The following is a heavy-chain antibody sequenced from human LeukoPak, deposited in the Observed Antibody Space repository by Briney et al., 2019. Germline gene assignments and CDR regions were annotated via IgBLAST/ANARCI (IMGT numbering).Heavy chain of an antibody. CDR1: GFTFSSYW. D-gene: IGHD2/OR15-2a*01. J-gene: IGHJ4*02. V-gene: IGHV3-7*05. Sequence: GGSLRLSCAAPGFTFSSYWMSWVRQAPGKGLEWVANIKQDGSEKYYVDSVKGRFTISRDNAKNSLYLQMNSLRAEDTAVYYCARGPPCREYCSLEFYFDYWGQGTLVTVSS. CDR3: ARGPPCREYCSLEFYFDY. CDR2: IKQDGSEK.